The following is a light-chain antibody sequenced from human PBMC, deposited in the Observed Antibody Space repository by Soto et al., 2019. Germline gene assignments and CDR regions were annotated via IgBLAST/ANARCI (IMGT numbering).Light chain of an antibody. CDR2: GAS. J-gene: IGKJ1*01. CDR1: QSVSSSQ. Sequence: EIVLTQSPGTLSLSPGDRATLSCRASQSVSSSQLAWYQQKPGQAPRLLIYGASSRATGIPDRFSGSGSGTDFTLIISKLEPEDFAVYYCQQSGSSSGWTFGQGTKVDIK. CDR3: QQSGSSSGWT. V-gene: IGKV3-20*01.